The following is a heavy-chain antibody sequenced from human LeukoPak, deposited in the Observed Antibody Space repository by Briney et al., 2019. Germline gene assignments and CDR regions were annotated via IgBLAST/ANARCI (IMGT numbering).Heavy chain of an antibody. CDR3: AREWDSGWGGTYFDN. V-gene: IGHV3-7*01. CDR2: IKQDGSEK. D-gene: IGHD1-26*01. CDR1: GFTFSSYW. J-gene: IGHJ4*02. Sequence: GGSLRLSCAASGFTFSSYWMSWVRQAPGKGLEWVANIKQDGSEKYYVDSVKGRFTISRDNAKNSLYLQMNSLRAEDTAVYYCAREWDSGWGGTYFDNWGQGTLVTVSS.